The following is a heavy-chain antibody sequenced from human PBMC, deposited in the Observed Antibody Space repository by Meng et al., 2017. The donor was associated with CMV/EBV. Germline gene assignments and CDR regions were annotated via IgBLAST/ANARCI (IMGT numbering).Heavy chain of an antibody. CDR2: IISDGIST. J-gene: IGHJ4*02. CDR1: GFTFSSYW. Sequence: GESLKISCAASGFTFSSYWRYWVRQAPGKGLVWVPRIISDGISTTYADSVKGRLTISRDNAKNTLYLQMNSLRADDTGGYYWGGGGGGSYSAYWGQGTLVTVSS. CDR3: GGGGGGSYSAY. D-gene: IGHD2-15*01. V-gene: IGHV3-74*01.